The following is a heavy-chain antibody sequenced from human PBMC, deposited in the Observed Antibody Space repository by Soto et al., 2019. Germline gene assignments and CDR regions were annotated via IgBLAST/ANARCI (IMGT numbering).Heavy chain of an antibody. CDR2: IKSKTDGGTT. Sequence: GSLRLSLAAWVFPFCNALLIWVRQAPGKGLEWVGRIKSKTDGGTTDYAAPVKGRFTISRDDSKNTLYLQMNSLKTEDTAVYYCTTDFINRPAVPFWFDPWGQGTLVTVSS. CDR3: TTDFINRPAVPFWFDP. J-gene: IGHJ5*02. D-gene: IGHD2-2*01. CDR1: VFPFCNAL. V-gene: IGHV3-15*01.